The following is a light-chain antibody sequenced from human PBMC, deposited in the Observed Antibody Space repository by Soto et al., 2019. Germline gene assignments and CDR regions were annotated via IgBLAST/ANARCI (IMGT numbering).Light chain of an antibody. CDR2: DAS. V-gene: IGKV3-11*01. J-gene: IGKJ2*01. Sequence: EIVLTQSTATLSLSPGERATLSCRASQSVSSYLAWYQQKPGQAPRLLIYDASNRATGIPARFSGSGSGTDFTLTISSLEPEDFAVYYCQQRSNWPPLMYTFGQGTKLEIK. CDR3: QQRSNWPPLMYT. CDR1: QSVSSY.